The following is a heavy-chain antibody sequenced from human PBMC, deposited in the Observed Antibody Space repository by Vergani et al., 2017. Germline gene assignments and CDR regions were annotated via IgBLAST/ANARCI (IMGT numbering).Heavy chain of an antibody. CDR3: ARIIGGSAPYLHY. J-gene: IGHJ1*01. D-gene: IGHD2-15*01. CDR1: GFTFGDYY. CDR2: IKRDGTET. V-gene: IGHV3-7*01. Sequence: EVHLEESGGGLVQPGGSLRLSCAASGFTFGDYYMAWIRLAPGQGLDWVASIKRDGTETFYVDSVKGRFTISRDNAKTTLYLQMNSLRDEDRGVYYCARIIGGSAPYLHYWGQGTLVTVAS.